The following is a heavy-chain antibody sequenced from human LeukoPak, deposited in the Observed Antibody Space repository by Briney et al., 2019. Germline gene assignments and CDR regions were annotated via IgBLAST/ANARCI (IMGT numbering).Heavy chain of an antibody. CDR1: GFTFSSCA. V-gene: IGHV3-23*01. D-gene: IGHD1-26*01. Sequence: GGSLRLSCAASGFTFSSCAMSWVRQAPGKGLEWVSTIIDSGNSIYYADSAEGRFTISRDKSKSTLYLQMNSLRAGDTAVYYCAKDPIFSGSYGVFDYWGLGTLVTVSS. CDR2: IIDSGNSI. J-gene: IGHJ4*02. CDR3: AKDPIFSGSYGVFDY.